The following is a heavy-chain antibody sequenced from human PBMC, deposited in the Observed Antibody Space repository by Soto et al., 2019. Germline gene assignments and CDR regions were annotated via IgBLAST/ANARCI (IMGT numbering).Heavy chain of an antibody. V-gene: IGHV3-30*18. CDR2: ISYDGSNK. CDR1: GFTVSSYG. Sequence: QVQLVESGGGVVQPGRSLRLSCAASGFTVSSYGMHWVRQAPGKGLEWVAVISYDGSNKYYADSVKGRFTISRDNSKNTLYLQMNSLRAEDTAVYYCAKALAAAGYYWGQGTLVTVSS. D-gene: IGHD6-13*01. J-gene: IGHJ4*02. CDR3: AKALAAAGYY.